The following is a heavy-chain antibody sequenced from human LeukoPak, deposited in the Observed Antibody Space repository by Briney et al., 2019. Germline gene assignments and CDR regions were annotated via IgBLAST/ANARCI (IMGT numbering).Heavy chain of an antibody. Sequence: GGSLRLSCAASGFTFSSYAMSWVRQAPGKGLEWVSGISGNSVSTYYADSVKGRFTISKDISTNTLYLDLDSLTAEDTAVYYCAAAGLGVAHWIDSWGQGTLVTVSS. CDR3: AAAGLGVAHWIDS. D-gene: IGHD2-15*01. CDR1: GFTFSSYA. CDR2: ISGNSVST. J-gene: IGHJ5*01. V-gene: IGHV3-23*01.